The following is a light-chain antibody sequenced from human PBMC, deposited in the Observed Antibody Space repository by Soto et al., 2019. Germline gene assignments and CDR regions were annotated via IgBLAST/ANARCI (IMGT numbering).Light chain of an antibody. CDR1: SSNIGSDN. V-gene: IGLV1-44*01. CDR2: KNN. Sequence: QSVLAQPPSASGTPGQRVTIFCPVSSSNIGSDNVNWYQQLPGTAPKLLMYKNNQRPSGVSDRFSGSKSGTSASLAISGLQSEDEADYYCAVWDARLSGYVFGTGTKVTVL. J-gene: IGLJ1*01. CDR3: AVWDARLSGYV.